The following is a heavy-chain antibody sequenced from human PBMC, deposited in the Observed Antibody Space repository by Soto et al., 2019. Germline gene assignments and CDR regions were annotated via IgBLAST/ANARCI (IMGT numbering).Heavy chain of an antibody. J-gene: IGHJ4*02. CDR3: ARVYYDSSGYLVFDY. CDR1: GGSVSSGSYY. Sequence: PSETLSLTCTVSGGSVSSGSYYWSWIRQPPGKGLEWIGYIYYSGSTYYNPSLKSRVTISVDTSKNQFSLKLSSVTAADTAVYYCARVYYDSSGYLVFDYWGQGTLVTVSS. V-gene: IGHV4-31*03. D-gene: IGHD3-22*01. CDR2: IYYSGST.